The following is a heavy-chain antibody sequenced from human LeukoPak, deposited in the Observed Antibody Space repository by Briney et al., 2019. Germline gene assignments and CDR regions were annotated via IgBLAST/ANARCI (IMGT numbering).Heavy chain of an antibody. CDR2: INPNSGGT. Sequence: ASVKVSCKASGYTFTGYYMHWVRQAPGQGLEWMGRINPNSGGTNYAQKFQGRVTMTRDTSISTAYMELSRLRSDDTAVYYCARDPLVVVAATYYYYYGMDVWGQGTTVTVSS. CDR3: ARDPLVVVAATYYYYYGMDV. D-gene: IGHD2-15*01. V-gene: IGHV1-2*06. CDR1: GYTFTGYY. J-gene: IGHJ6*02.